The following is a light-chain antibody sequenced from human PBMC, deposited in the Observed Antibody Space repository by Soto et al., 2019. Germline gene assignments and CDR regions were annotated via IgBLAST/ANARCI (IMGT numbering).Light chain of an antibody. CDR1: QSVRSE. Sequence: EIVMTQSPASLSVSPGERVTLSCRASQSVRSELAWYQQKSGQPPRLLIYGASTRATGIPARFSGSGSGTEFTLTINDLQSEDFATYYCQQYNSYSPTFGQGTKLEIK. J-gene: IGKJ2*01. V-gene: IGKV3-15*01. CDR2: GAS. CDR3: QQYNSYSPT.